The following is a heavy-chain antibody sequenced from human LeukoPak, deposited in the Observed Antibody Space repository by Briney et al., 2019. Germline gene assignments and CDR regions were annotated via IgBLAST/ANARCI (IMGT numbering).Heavy chain of an antibody. D-gene: IGHD7-27*01. CDR1: GFTFSSYS. Sequence: TGGSLRLSCAASGFTFSSYSMNWVRQAPGKGLEWVSSISSSSSYLYYADSVKGRFTISRDNAKNSLYLQMNSLRAEDTAVYYCARDFRPLGAFDIWGQGTMVTVSS. J-gene: IGHJ3*02. CDR3: ARDFRPLGAFDI. V-gene: IGHV3-21*01. CDR2: ISSSSSYL.